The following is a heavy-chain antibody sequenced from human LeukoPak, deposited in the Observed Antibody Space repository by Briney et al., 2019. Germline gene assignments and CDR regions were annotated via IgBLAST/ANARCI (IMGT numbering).Heavy chain of an antibody. CDR3: ARSFRAMLNY. J-gene: IGHJ4*02. V-gene: IGHV4-34*01. D-gene: IGHD2-2*01. Sequence: PSETLSLTCAVYGGSFSGYYWSWIRQPPGKGLEWIGEISHSGSTNYNPSLKSRVTISVDTSKNQFSLKLSSVTAADTAVYYCARSFRAMLNYWGQGTLVTVSS. CDR2: ISHSGST. CDR1: GGSFSGYY.